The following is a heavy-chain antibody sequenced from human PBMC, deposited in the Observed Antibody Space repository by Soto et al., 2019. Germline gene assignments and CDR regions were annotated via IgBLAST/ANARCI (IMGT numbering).Heavy chain of an antibody. CDR3: AKDISTYSSVPPFDP. CDR1: GFTVSSNY. CDR2: ISSGGST. D-gene: IGHD2-21*01. J-gene: IGHJ5*01. Sequence: HPGGSLKLSCAASGFTVSSNYMSWVRQAPGKGLEWVSVISSGGSTYYADSVKGRFTISRDNSKNTLYLQMNSLRAEDTAVYYCAKDISTYSSVPPFDPRAQRTPLPVSA. V-gene: IGHV3-53*01.